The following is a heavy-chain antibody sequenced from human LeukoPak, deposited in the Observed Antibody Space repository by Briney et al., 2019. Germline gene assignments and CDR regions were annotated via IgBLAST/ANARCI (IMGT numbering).Heavy chain of an antibody. CDR3: AREVSIAARPNQAYYYYMDV. J-gene: IGHJ6*03. V-gene: IGHV1-69*05. CDR2: IIPIFGTA. Sequence: GASVKVSCKASGYRFIDYYMHRVRQAPGQGLEWMGGIIPIFGTANYAQKFQGRVTITTDESTSTAYMELSSLRSEDTAVYYCAREVSIAARPNQAYYYYMDVWGKGTTVTVSS. CDR1: GYRFIDYY. D-gene: IGHD6-6*01.